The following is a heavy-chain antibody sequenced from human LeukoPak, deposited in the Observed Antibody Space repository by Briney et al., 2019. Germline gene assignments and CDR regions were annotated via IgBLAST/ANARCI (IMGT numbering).Heavy chain of an antibody. CDR1: GYSISSGYY. CDR3: AKIFDSSAFDY. V-gene: IGHV4-38-2*01. CDR2: IYHSGST. J-gene: IGHJ4*02. Sequence: SETLSLTCAVSGYSISSGYYWGWIRQPPGKGLEWIGSIYHSGSTYYNPSLKSRVTISVDTSKNQFSLKLSSVTAADTAVCYCAKIFDSSAFDYWGQGTLVTVSS. D-gene: IGHD3-22*01.